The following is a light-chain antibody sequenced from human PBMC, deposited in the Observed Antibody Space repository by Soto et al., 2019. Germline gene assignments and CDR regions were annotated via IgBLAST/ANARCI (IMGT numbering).Light chain of an antibody. CDR2: AAS. V-gene: IGKV1D-12*01. CDR3: QQANSFPVT. CDR1: QGIRSW. Sequence: TQSPSSVSAAVGDRVTITCRASQGIRSWLAWYQQKPGKAPKLLIYAASKLQSGVPSRFSGSGSGTDLTLTIRSLQPEDFATYYCQQANSFPVTFGQGTRLEI. J-gene: IGKJ5*01.